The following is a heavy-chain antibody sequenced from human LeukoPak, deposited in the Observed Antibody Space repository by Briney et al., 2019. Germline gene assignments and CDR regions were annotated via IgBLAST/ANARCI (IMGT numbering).Heavy chain of an antibody. CDR2: ISAYSGNT. D-gene: IGHD6-13*01. CDR1: GYTFTSYG. V-gene: IGHV1-18*01. CDR3: ARDEAAAGTFFDY. Sequence: ASVKVSCKASGYTFTSYGISWVRQAPGQGLEWMGWISAYSGNTNYAQKFQGRVTMTTDTSTSTVYMELRSLTSDDTAVHYCARDEAAAGTFFDYWGQGTLVTVSS. J-gene: IGHJ4*02.